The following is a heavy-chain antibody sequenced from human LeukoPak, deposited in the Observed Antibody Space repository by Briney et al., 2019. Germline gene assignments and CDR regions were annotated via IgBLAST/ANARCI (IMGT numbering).Heavy chain of an antibody. CDR2: IKSKTDGGTT. J-gene: IGHJ4*02. D-gene: IGHD6-19*01. CDR3: ARGYSSGWYGGLY. V-gene: IGHV3-15*01. CDR1: GFTFSNAW. Sequence: GGSLRLSCAASGFTFSNAWMSWVRQAPGKGLEWVGRIKSKTDGGTTDYAAPVKGRFTISRDDSKNTLYLQMNSLKTEDTAVYYCARGYSSGWYGGLYWGQGTLVTVSS.